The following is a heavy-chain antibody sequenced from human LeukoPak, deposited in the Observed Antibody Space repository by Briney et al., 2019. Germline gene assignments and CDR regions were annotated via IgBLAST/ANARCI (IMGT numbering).Heavy chain of an antibody. CDR2: ITSSSNYI. J-gene: IGHJ6*02. Sequence: PGGSLRLSCAASGFTFSSYSMNWVRQAPGKGLEWVSFITSSSNYIYYADSVKGRFTISRDNAKNSLYLQMNSLRAEDTAVYYCARVQVGDIVATWDYYYGMDVWGQGTTVTVSS. CDR1: GFTFSSYS. V-gene: IGHV3-21*01. CDR3: ARVQVGDIVATWDYYYGMDV. D-gene: IGHD5-12*01.